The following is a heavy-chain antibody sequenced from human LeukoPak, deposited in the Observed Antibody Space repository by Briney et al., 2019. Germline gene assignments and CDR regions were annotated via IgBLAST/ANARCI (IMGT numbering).Heavy chain of an antibody. CDR1: GYTFTGYY. V-gene: IGHV1-2*02. J-gene: IGHJ4*02. D-gene: IGHD3-16*01. CDR2: INPNSGGT. Sequence: GASVKVSCKASGYTFTGYYMHWVRQAPGQGLEWMGWINPNSGGTNYAQKFQGRVTMTRDTSISTAYMELSRLRSDDTAVYYCARDLRNYVWGSRLPDYWGQGTLVTVSS. CDR3: ARDLRNYVWGSRLPDY.